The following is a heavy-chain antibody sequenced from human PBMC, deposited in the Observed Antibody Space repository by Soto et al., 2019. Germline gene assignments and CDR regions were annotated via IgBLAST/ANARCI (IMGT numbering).Heavy chain of an antibody. D-gene: IGHD3-10*01. Sequence: QVQLVQSGAEVKEPGSSVKVSCKASGDSFSDHGISWVRQAPGQGLEWVGGIIPMFGAPNYAQKFQDRVTITADASTTSVYMELSSLRSEDTAVYYCARDRSHYAGVGKIDPWGQGTLVAVSS. CDR3: ARDRSHYAGVGKIDP. CDR1: GDSFSDHG. J-gene: IGHJ5*02. CDR2: IIPMFGAP. V-gene: IGHV1-69*01.